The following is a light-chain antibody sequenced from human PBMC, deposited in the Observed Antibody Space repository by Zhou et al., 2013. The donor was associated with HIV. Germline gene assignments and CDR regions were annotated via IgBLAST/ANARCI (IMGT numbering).Light chain of an antibody. V-gene: IGKV3-20*01. Sequence: EVVLTQSPATLSLSPGDRATLSCRASQSVSHYLAWYQQRSGHAPRLLIYGASSRATGIPDRFSGSGSGTDFTLTISTLDPDDFAVYYCQQYGASPWTFGQGTKVE. CDR2: GAS. CDR1: QSVSHY. CDR3: QQYGASPWT. J-gene: IGKJ1*01.